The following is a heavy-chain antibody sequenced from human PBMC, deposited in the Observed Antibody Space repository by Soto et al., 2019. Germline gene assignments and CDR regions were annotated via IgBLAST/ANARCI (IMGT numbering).Heavy chain of an antibody. CDR2: IYYSGST. J-gene: IGHJ6*03. CDR1: GGSISSSSYY. Sequence: SETLSLTCTVSGGSISSSSYYWGWIRQPPGKGLEWIGSIYYSGSTYYNPSLKSRVTISVDTSKNQCSLKLSSVTAADTAVYYCARLAYSSGWSYYYYYYMDVWGKGTTVTVSS. D-gene: IGHD6-19*01. V-gene: IGHV4-39*01. CDR3: ARLAYSSGWSYYYYYYMDV.